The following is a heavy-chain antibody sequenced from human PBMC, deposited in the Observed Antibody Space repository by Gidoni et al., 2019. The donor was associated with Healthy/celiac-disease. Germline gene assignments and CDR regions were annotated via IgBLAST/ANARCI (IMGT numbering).Heavy chain of an antibody. Sequence: QVQLVQSGAEVKKPGASVKVSCQASGYTFTSYGISLVREAPRQGLEWMGWISAYNGNTNYAQKLQGRVTMTKDTSTSTAYMELRSLRSDDTAVYYCARPTGTPPSFDYWGQGTLVTVSS. J-gene: IGHJ4*02. CDR1: GYTFTSYG. CDR2: ISAYNGNT. D-gene: IGHD1-1*01. V-gene: IGHV1-18*01. CDR3: ARPTGTPPSFDY.